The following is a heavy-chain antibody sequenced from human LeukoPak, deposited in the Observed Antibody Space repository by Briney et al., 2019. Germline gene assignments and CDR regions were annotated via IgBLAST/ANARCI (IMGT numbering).Heavy chain of an antibody. CDR1: GFTFSSYA. Sequence: PGGSLRLSCSASGFTFSSYAMHWVRQAPGKGLEYVSAISSNGGSTYYADSVKGRFTISRDNSKNTLYLQMSSLRAEDTAVYYCVKDVRYCSGGSCGPDAFDIWGQGTLVTVSS. D-gene: IGHD2-15*01. CDR3: VKDVRYCSGGSCGPDAFDI. V-gene: IGHV3-64D*09. J-gene: IGHJ3*02. CDR2: ISSNGGST.